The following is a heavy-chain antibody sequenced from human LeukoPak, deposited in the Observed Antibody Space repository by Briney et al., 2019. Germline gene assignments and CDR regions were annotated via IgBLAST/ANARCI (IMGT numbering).Heavy chain of an antibody. CDR3: ANGAREYIDY. CDR2: ISNGGVST. V-gene: IGHV3-23*01. J-gene: IGHJ4*02. Sequence: GGPLRLSCAASGFTFSSYAMSWVRQAPGKGLEWVSRISNGGVSTYYADSVKGRFTISRDNSKNMLYLQMNSLTAEDTAVYYCANGAREYIDYWGQGTLVTVSS. CDR1: GFTFSSYA. D-gene: IGHD5-12*01.